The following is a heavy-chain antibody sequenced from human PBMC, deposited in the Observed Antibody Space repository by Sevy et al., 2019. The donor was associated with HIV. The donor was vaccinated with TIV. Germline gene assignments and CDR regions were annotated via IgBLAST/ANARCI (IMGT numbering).Heavy chain of an antibody. V-gene: IGHV3-30-3*01. CDR1: GFTFSSYA. CDR3: ARGGDYYGSGSNDY. Sequence: GGSLRLSCAASGFTFSSYAKHWVRQAPGKGLEWVAVISYDGSNKYYADSVKGRFTISRDNSKNTLYLQMNSLRAEDTAVYYCARGGDYYGSGSNDYWGQGTLVTVSS. CDR2: ISYDGSNK. D-gene: IGHD3-10*01. J-gene: IGHJ4*02.